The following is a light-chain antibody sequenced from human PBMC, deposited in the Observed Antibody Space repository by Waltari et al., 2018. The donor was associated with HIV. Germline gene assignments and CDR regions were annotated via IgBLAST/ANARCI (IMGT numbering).Light chain of an antibody. J-gene: IGKJ4*01. V-gene: IGKV1-39*01. CDR2: GAT. Sequence: DIQMTQSPSALSASVGERVTITCRASQSMSTYLNWYQQKPGKAPKLLIYGATSLHTGVPSKFRCSGSGTDFTLNISGLQPDDFATYYCQQTYNSPLTFGGGTKVEI. CDR1: QSMSTY. CDR3: QQTYNSPLT.